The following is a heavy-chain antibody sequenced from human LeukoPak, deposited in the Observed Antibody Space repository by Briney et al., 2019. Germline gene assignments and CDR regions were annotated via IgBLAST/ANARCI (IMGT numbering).Heavy chain of an antibody. V-gene: IGHV4-39*01. CDR2: IYYSGTT. J-gene: IGHJ6*03. CDR3: ARQASDYFYYYMDV. CDR1: GGSISSSSYY. Sequence: SETLSLTCTVTGGSISSSSYYWGWIRQPPGKGLEWIGSIYYSGTTYYNPSLESRVTISEDTSKNQFSLMLRSVTAADAAVYFCARQASDYFYYYMDVWGKGTTVTVSS.